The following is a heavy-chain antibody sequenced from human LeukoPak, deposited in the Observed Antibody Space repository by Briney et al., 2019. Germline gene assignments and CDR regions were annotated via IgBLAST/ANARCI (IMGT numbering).Heavy chain of an antibody. V-gene: IGHV4-59*01. CDR1: GDSISSYY. J-gene: IGHJ4*02. CDR3: ARGVSGFSRIFDY. CDR2: IFSSGST. D-gene: IGHD2-15*01. Sequence: PSETLSLTCTVSGDSISSYYWSWLRQPPGKELEWIGSIFSSGSTNYKPTLKSRVSISVVTSKKEFSLELSSGTAADTAVYYCARGVSGFSRIFDYWGQGTLVTVSS.